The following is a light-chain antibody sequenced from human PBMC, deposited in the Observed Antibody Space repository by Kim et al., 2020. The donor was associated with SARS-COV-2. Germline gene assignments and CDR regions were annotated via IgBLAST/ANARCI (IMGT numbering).Light chain of an antibody. V-gene: IGKV1-27*01. CDR3: QKYNSAPWT. Sequence: DIQLTQSPSSLSASVGDRVTITCRASQGISNYLAWYQQKPGKVPQLLIYAAFSLQSAVPSRFSGSRSGTDFTLTISSLQPEDVATYYCQKYNSAPWTFGQGTKVDIK. J-gene: IGKJ1*01. CDR2: AAF. CDR1: QGISNY.